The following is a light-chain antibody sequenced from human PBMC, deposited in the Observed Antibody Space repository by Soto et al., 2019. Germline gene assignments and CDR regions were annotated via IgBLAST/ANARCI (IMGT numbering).Light chain of an antibody. Sequence: EIVLTQSPGTLCLSPGERATLSCRASQSVSSNYLAWYQQKPGQAPRLLIYGASSRATGIPDRFSGSGSGTDFTLTIRRLEPEDFAVYYCQQYGSSYPWTFGQGTKVDI. J-gene: IGKJ1*01. CDR2: GAS. CDR3: QQYGSSYPWT. CDR1: QSVSSNY. V-gene: IGKV3-20*01.